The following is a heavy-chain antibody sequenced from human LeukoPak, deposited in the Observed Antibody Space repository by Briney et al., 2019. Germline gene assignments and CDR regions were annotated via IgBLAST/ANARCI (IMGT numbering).Heavy chain of an antibody. D-gene: IGHD3-22*01. CDR1: GYSISSGYY. J-gene: IGHJ4*02. V-gene: IGHV4-38-2*01. CDR3: ARVREYYYDSSGYYYFDY. CDR2: IYHSGST. Sequence: SETLSLTCAGSGYSISSGYYWGWIRQPPRKGLEWIGTIYHSGSTYYNPSLKSRVTISVDTSKNQFSLKLSSVTAADTAVYYCARVREYYYDSSGYYYFDYWGQGTLVTVSS.